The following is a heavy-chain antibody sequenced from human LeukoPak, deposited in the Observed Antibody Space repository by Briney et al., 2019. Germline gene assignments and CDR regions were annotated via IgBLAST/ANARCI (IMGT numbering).Heavy chain of an antibody. CDR1: GGSISSSSYY. V-gene: IGHV4-39*07. CDR3: ARGGPGGSGYYPEYFQH. J-gene: IGHJ1*01. Sequence: PSETLSLTCTVSGGSISSSSYYWGWIRQPPGKGLEWIGSIYYSGSTYYNPSLKSRVTISVDTSKNQFSLRLSSVTAADTAVYYCARGGPGGSGYYPEYFQHWGQGTLVTVSS. CDR2: IYYSGST. D-gene: IGHD3-22*01.